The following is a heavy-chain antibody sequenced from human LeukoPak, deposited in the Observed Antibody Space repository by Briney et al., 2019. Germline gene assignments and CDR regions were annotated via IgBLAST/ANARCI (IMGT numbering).Heavy chain of an antibody. CDR2: ISSSGVGT. CDR1: GFTFINYA. V-gene: IGHV3-23*01. D-gene: IGHD3-10*01. J-gene: IGHJ2*01. Sequence: GGSLRLSCVTSGFTFINYAMTWVRQAPGKGLEWVSSISSSGVGTHYADSVKGRFTISRDNSKNTLYLQMNSLRHEDAAVYYSARGRGWYFDLWGRGTLVTVSS. CDR3: ARGRGWYFDL.